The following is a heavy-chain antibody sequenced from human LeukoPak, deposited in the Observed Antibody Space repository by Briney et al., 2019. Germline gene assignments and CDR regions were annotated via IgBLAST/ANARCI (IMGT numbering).Heavy chain of an antibody. Sequence: GASVKVSRKSSGYTYTSYGISWVRQAPGQGLEWMGWISAYNGNTNYAQKLQGRVTMTTDTSTSTAYMELRSLRSDDTAVYYCARDSWFGELSLDYWGQGTLVTVSS. CDR3: ARDSWFGELSLDY. D-gene: IGHD3-10*01. V-gene: IGHV1-18*01. CDR1: GYTYTSYG. CDR2: ISAYNGNT. J-gene: IGHJ4*02.